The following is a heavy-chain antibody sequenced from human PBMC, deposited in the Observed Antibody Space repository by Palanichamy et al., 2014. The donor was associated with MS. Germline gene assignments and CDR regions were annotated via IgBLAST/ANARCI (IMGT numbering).Heavy chain of an antibody. CDR3: ARESQYYFDGSGYSPGYVDY. CDR1: GGSISSSSYY. Sequence: QLQLQESGPGLVKPSETLSLTCTVSGGSISSSSYYWNWIRQPPGKGLEWIGTIYYSGNTYYNSSLKSRVTISLDTSRNQFSLKLSSVTAADSAVHHCARESQYYFDGSGYSPGYVDYWGQGTLVTVSS. J-gene: IGHJ4*02. V-gene: IGHV4-39*07. CDR2: IYYSGNT. D-gene: IGHD3-22*01.